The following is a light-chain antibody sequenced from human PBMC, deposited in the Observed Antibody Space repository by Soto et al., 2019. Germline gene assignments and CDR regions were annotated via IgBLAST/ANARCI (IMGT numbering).Light chain of an antibody. Sequence: EIVLTQSPCTLSLSPGERATLSCRASQSVSSTYVAWYQQKSGQAPRLLIYGASTRATGIPARFSGSGSGTEFTLTISSLQSEDFAIYYCQQYNNWPRTFGQGTKVDIK. CDR3: QQYNNWPRT. CDR1: QSVSSTY. V-gene: IGKV3-15*01. CDR2: GAS. J-gene: IGKJ1*01.